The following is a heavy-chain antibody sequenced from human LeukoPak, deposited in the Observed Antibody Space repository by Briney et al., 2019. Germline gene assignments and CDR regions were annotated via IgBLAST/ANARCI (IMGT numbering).Heavy chain of an antibody. CDR3: ARDRDYGDYNTQDLFVY. CDR1: GYTFTSYA. D-gene: IGHD4-17*01. CDR2: ISAYNGNT. J-gene: IGHJ4*02. V-gene: IGHV1-18*01. Sequence: ASVKVSCKASGYTFTSYAMNWVRQAPGQGLEWMGWISAYNGNTNYAQKFQGRVTMTTDTSTSTAYMELRSLRSDDTAVYYCARDRDYGDYNTQDLFVYWGQGTLVTVSS.